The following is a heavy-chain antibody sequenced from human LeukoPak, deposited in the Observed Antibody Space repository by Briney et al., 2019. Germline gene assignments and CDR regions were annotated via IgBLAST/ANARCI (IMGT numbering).Heavy chain of an antibody. CDR1: GFTFSRSA. Sequence: GGSLRLSCPASGFTFSRSAMTWVRQTPGKGLDWVSSISSSGNTYYADSVKGRFTISRDNSKNMLYLQMNSLRAEDTAVYYCVKGRISEDGLDFWGQGTLVTVSS. CDR3: VKGRISEDGLDF. CDR2: ISSSGNT. V-gene: IGHV3-23*01. D-gene: IGHD6-13*01. J-gene: IGHJ4*02.